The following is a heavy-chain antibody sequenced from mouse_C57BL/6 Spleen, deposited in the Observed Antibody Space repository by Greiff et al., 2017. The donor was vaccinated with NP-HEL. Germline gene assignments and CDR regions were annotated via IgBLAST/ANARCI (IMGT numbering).Heavy chain of an antibody. CDR1: GYTFPSYW. CDR3: ARFIDITIYYAMDY. CDR2: IYPGSGST. J-gene: IGHJ4*01. Sequence: VQLQQPGAELVKPGASVKMSCKASGYTFPSYWITWVKQRPGQGLEWIGDIYPGSGSTNYNEKFKSKATLTVDTSSSTAYMQLSSLTSESSAVYYCARFIDITIYYAMDYWGQGTSDTVSS. V-gene: IGHV1-55*01. D-gene: IGHD1-1*01.